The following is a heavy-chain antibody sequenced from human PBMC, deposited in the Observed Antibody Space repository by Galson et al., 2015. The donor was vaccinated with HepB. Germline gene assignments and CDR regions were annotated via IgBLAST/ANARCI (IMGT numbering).Heavy chain of an antibody. D-gene: IGHD3-16*01. J-gene: IGHJ4*02. CDR2: VTASGDTT. CDR1: GFSFSNSG. CDR3: GKHGGFDY. V-gene: IGHV3-23*01. Sequence: SLRLSCAASGFSFSNSGMSWVRQAPGRGLEWVSGVTASGDTTHYADFVKGRFTISRDNSKNTLYLHMNNLTSGDTAIYYCGKHGGFDYWGQGALVTVSS.